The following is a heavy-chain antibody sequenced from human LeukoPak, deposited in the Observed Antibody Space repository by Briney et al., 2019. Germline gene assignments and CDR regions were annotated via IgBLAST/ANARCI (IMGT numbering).Heavy chain of an antibody. V-gene: IGHV1-18*04. Sequence: ASVKVSCKASGYTFTSYGISWVRRAPGQGLEWMGWISAYNGNTNYAQKLQGRVTMTTDTSTSTAYMELRSLRSDDTAVYYCARDLGGITMVRGVIGNWFDPWGQGTLVTVSS. CDR3: ARDLGGITMVRGVIGNWFDP. J-gene: IGHJ5*02. CDR2: ISAYNGNT. D-gene: IGHD3-10*01. CDR1: GYTFTSYG.